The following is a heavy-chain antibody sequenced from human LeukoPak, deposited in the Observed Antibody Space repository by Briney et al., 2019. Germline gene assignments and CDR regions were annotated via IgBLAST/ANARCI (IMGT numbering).Heavy chain of an antibody. CDR1: GFTFSIYW. V-gene: IGHV3-74*01. CDR3: ASMGIAAAGDY. Sequence: GGSLRLSCAASGFTFSIYWMHWVRQAPGKGRVWVSRINSDGSSTSYADSVKGRFTISRDNAKNTLYLQMHSLRAEDTAVYYCASMGIAAAGDYWGQGPLVTVSS. J-gene: IGHJ4*02. D-gene: IGHD6-13*01. CDR2: INSDGSST.